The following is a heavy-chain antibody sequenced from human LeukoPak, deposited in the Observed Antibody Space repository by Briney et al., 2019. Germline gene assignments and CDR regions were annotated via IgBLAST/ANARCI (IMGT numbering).Heavy chain of an antibody. Sequence: SETLSLTCTVSGGSISSYYWSWIRQPPGKGLEWIGRIYTSGSTNYNPSLKSRVTISVDTSKNQFSLKLSSVTAADTAVYYCAXDSGXXXPTXXFKLYXXXXMDVWGKGTTVTVSS. CDR3: AXDSGXXXPTXXFKLYXXXXMDV. D-gene: IGHD3-10*01. V-gene: IGHV4-4*08. CDR2: IYTSGST. J-gene: IGHJ6*03. CDR1: GGSISSYY.